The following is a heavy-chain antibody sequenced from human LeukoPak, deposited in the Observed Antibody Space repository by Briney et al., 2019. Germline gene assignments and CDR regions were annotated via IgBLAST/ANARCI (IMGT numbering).Heavy chain of an antibody. CDR2: IWNDGSNK. Sequence: GGPLRLSCAASGFTFTSYGMHWVRQAPGKGLEWVAVIWNDGSNKYYADSVKGRFSISRDNSKNTLYLQMNSLRVEDMAVYYCARPSGTWGAFDIWGQGTMVTVSS. CDR1: GFTFTSYG. CDR3: ARPSGTWGAFDI. V-gene: IGHV3-33*01. D-gene: IGHD1-7*01. J-gene: IGHJ3*02.